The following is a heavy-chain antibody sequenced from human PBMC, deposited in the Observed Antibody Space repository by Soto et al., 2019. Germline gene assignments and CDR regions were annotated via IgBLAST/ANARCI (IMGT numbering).Heavy chain of an antibody. V-gene: IGHV3-30-3*01. CDR3: ARETEALDY. D-gene: IGHD2-21*02. J-gene: IGHJ4*02. Sequence: GGSLRLSCAASGFTFSSYAMHWVRQAPGKGLEWVAVISYDGRNNYYVDSVKGRFTISRDNSKNTAYLQMNSLRAEDTAVYYCARETEALDYWGQGTLVTVSS. CDR2: ISYDGRNN. CDR1: GFTFSSYA.